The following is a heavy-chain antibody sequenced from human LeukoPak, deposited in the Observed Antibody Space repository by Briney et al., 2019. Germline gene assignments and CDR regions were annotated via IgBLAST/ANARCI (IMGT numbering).Heavy chain of an antibody. J-gene: IGHJ6*03. Sequence: APVKVSCKASGYTFTTSGINWVRQAPGQGLEWMGWINPNSGGTNYAQKFQGRVTMTRDTSISTAYMELSRLRSDDTAVYYCATRTYYDFWSGYYLDYYYYMDVRGKGTTVTVSS. CDR3: ATRTYYDFWSGYYLDYYYYMDV. CDR2: INPNSGGT. CDR1: GYTFTTSG. V-gene: IGHV1-2*02. D-gene: IGHD3-3*01.